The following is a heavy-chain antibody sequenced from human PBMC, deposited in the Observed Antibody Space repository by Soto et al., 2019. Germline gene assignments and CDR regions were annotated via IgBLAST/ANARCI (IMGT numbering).Heavy chain of an antibody. Sequence: WASVKVSCKASGYTFTTFGINWVRQAPGQGLEWMGWIRTYNGNTNYAQKLQGRVTMTTDTSTSTAYMELRSLRPDDTAVYYCARDLDSGSYLADDAFDIWGQGTMVTVSS. CDR2: IRTYNGNT. J-gene: IGHJ3*02. V-gene: IGHV1-18*01. D-gene: IGHD1-26*01. CDR1: GYTFTTFG. CDR3: ARDLDSGSYLADDAFDI.